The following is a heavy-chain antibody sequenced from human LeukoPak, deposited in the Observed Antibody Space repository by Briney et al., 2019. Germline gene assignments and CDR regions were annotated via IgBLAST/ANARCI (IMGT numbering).Heavy chain of an antibody. CDR2: IYSDGST. CDR3: ANEGIYYDSSGYPA. V-gene: IGHV3-66*01. CDR1: RFTISSNY. J-gene: IGHJ5*02. D-gene: IGHD3-22*01. Sequence: GGSLRLSCAASRFTISSNYLSWVRQAPGKGLEWVSVIYSDGSTYYADSVKGRFTISGDNSKNTLYLQMNSLRAEDTAVYYCANEGIYYDSSGYPAWGQGTLVTVSS.